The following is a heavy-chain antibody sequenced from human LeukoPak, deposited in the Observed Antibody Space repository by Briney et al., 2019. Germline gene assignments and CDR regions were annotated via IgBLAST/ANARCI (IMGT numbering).Heavy chain of an antibody. Sequence: ASVKVSCKASGYTFTSCYMHWVRQAPGQGLEWMGIINPSGGSTSYAQKFQGRVTMTRDTSTSTVYMELSSLRSEDTAVYYCARLWAYYYDSSGTGYSDYWGQGTLVTVSS. CDR3: ARLWAYYYDSSGTGYSDY. J-gene: IGHJ4*02. CDR1: GYTFTSCY. V-gene: IGHV1-46*01. D-gene: IGHD3-22*01. CDR2: INPSGGST.